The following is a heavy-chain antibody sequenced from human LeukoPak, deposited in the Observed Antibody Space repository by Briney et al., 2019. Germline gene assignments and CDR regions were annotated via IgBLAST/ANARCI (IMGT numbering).Heavy chain of an antibody. Sequence: PGGSLRLSCTASGFTFSNYAVTWVRQAPGKGLEWVSTISNSGANTYYAASVKGRFTISRDNSKNTLYLQMNSLRAEDTATYYCAKAYSDFWTASTHWGQGTLVTVSS. D-gene: IGHD3-3*01. J-gene: IGHJ4*02. CDR3: AKAYSDFWTASTH. CDR2: ISNSGANT. V-gene: IGHV3-23*01. CDR1: GFTFSNYA.